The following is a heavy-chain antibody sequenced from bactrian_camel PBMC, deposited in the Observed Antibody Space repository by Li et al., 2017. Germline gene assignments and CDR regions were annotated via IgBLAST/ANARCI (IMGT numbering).Heavy chain of an antibody. D-gene: IGHD2*01. CDR2: IDSDGST. Sequence: HVQLVESGGGSVQAGGSLRLSCVVSGYPTSDYCMAWFRQAPGKEREGVAVIDSDGSTTYADSVKVRFTISKDNAKNTLYLQMNSLKPEDTAMYYCAGDFACLLKYCSGAYCVPLTLKTQGTQVTVS. J-gene: IGHJ4*01. CDR1: GYPTSDYC. V-gene: IGHV3S6*01.